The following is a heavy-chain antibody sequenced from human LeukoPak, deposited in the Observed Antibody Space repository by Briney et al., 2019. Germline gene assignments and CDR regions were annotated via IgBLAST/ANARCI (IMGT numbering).Heavy chain of an antibody. CDR3: ARGLEDIVVVPAAIWFDP. CDR1: GGSISSSSYY. J-gene: IGHJ5*02. Sequence: PSETLSLTCTVSGGSISSSSYYWGWIRQPPGKGLEWIGSIYYSGSTYYNPSLKSRVTISVDTSKNQFSLKLSSVTAADTAVYYCARGLEDIVVVPAAIWFDPWGQGTLVTVSS. V-gene: IGHV4-39*07. CDR2: IYYSGST. D-gene: IGHD2-2*01.